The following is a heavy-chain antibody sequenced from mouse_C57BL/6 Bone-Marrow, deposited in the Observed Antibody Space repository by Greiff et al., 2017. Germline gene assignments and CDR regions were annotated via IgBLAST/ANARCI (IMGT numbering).Heavy chain of an antibody. D-gene: IGHD2-5*01. Sequence: VQRVESGPGLVQPSQSLSITCTVSGFSLTSYGVHWVRQPPGKGLEWLGVIWSGGSTDYNAAFISRLSISKENTKSQVLFKMKSLQADDTDIYYCAKGDSNYAWFAYWGQGTLVTVSA. J-gene: IGHJ3*01. V-gene: IGHV2-4*01. CDR1: GFSLTSYG. CDR2: IWSGGST. CDR3: AKGDSNYAWFAY.